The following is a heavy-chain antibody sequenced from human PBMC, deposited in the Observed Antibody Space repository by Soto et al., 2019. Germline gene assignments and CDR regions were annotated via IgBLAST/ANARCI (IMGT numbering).Heavy chain of an antibody. CDR3: ARTSLYSSGWYLAFGGSYSPFDY. D-gene: IGHD6-19*01. J-gene: IGHJ4*02. V-gene: IGHV1-46*01. CDR2: INPSGGST. CDR1: GYTFTSYY. Sequence: QVQLVQSGAEVKKPGASVKVSCKASGYTFTSYYMHWVRQAPGQGLEWMGIINPSGGSTSYAQKFQGRVTMTRDTSTSTVYMELSSLRSEDTAVYYCARTSLYSSGWYLAFGGSYSPFDYWGQGTLVTVSS.